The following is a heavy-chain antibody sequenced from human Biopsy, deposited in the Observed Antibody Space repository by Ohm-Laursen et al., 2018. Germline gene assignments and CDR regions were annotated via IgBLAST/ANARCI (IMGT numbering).Heavy chain of an antibody. CDR3: ARGSNEYGGLYFPH. CDR2: ITNTGRTV. D-gene: IGHD4-23*01. J-gene: IGHJ1*01. Sequence: GSLRLSCAASGFTFSDYYMNWIRQAPGKGLEWVSFITNTGRTVYADSVKGRFTISRDNADNSLHLQMKSLRAEDTAVYYCARGSNEYGGLYFPHWGQGTLVTVSS. V-gene: IGHV3-11*01. CDR1: GFTFSDYY.